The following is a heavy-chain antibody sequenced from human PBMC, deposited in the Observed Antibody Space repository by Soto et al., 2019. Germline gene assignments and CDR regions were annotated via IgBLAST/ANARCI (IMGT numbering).Heavy chain of an antibody. Sequence: QVQLQESGPGLVKPSQTLSLTCTVSGDSINSGGYYWSWIRQLPGKGLEWIGHIYYSGTTSYNPSHKSRVTIAVDPYKHQFSLKLSFVTAADTAVYYCARVSIIAVPKFYYYYGMDVWGQGTTVTVSS. CDR2: IYYSGTT. D-gene: IGHD6-19*01. CDR1: GDSINSGGYY. CDR3: ARVSIIAVPKFYYYYGMDV. J-gene: IGHJ6*02. V-gene: IGHV4-31*03.